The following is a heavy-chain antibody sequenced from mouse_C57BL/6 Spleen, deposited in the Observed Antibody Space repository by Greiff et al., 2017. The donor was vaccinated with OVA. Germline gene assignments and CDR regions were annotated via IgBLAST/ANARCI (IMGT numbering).Heavy chain of an antibody. D-gene: IGHD4-1*01. CDR2: ISDGGSYT. CDR3: ARITGTRGFDY. J-gene: IGHJ2*01. V-gene: IGHV5-4*03. Sequence: EVKVVESGGGLVKPGGSLKLSCAASGFTFSSYAMSWVRQTPEKRLEWVATISDGGSYTYYPDNVKGRFTISRDNAKNNLYLQMSHLKSEDTAMYYCARITGTRGFDYWGQGTTLTVSS. CDR1: GFTFSSYA.